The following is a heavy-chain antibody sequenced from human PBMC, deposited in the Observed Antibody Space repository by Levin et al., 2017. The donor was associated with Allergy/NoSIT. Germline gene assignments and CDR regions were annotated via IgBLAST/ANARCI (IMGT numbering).Heavy chain of an antibody. CDR3: ATIDLSASNTYY. Sequence: LPGGSLRLSCAASGFTFSRYAMTWVRQAPGKGLDWVSSISADGAVAYYGDSVKGRFTVSRDNYKNMLLLQMNSLRAEDTAVYYCATIDLSASNTYYWGQGTLATVSS. V-gene: IGHV3-23*01. CDR1: GFTFSRYA. D-gene: IGHD3-16*01. J-gene: IGHJ4*02. CDR2: ISADGAVA.